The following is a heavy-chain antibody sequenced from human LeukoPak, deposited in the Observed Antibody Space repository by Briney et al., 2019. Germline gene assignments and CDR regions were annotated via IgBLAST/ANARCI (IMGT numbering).Heavy chain of an antibody. Sequence: PGGSLRLSCAASGFTFSSYGMHWVRQAPGKRLEWVAVIWYGGSNKYYADSVKGRFTISRDNSKNTLYLQMNSLRADDTAVFYSAKAPISGGWYYSVYSWGQGALVTVSS. D-gene: IGHD6-19*01. CDR2: IWYGGSNK. J-gene: IGHJ4*02. V-gene: IGHV3-30*02. CDR3: AKAPISGGWYYSVYS. CDR1: GFTFSSYG.